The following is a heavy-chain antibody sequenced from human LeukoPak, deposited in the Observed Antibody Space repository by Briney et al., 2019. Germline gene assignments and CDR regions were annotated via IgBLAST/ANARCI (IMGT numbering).Heavy chain of an antibody. CDR3: ARGVYIAAAQYGY. J-gene: IGHJ4*02. CDR2: IYYSGTT. CDR1: GGSISNYY. Sequence: SETLSLTCTVSGGSISNYYWSWFRQPPGKGLGWIGYIYYSGTTNYNPSLKSRVTISVDTSKNQFSLKLNSVTAADTAVYYCARGVYIAAAQYGYWGQGTLVTVSS. D-gene: IGHD6-13*01. V-gene: IGHV4-59*01.